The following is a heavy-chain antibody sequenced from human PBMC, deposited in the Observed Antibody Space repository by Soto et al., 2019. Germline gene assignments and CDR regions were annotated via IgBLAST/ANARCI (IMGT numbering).Heavy chain of an antibody. J-gene: IGHJ4*02. V-gene: IGHV4-30-2*01. CDR1: GGSISNGGYS. CDR3: ARAAMYYDSSGYYYYFDY. Sequence: QLQLQESGSGLVKHSQTLSLTCAVSGGSISNGGYSWSWIRQPPGKGLEWIGYIYHSGSTYYNPSLKSRVTISVGRSKNQFSLKLSSVTAADTAVYYCARAAMYYDSSGYYYYFDYWGQGTLVTVSS. D-gene: IGHD3-22*01. CDR2: IYHSGST.